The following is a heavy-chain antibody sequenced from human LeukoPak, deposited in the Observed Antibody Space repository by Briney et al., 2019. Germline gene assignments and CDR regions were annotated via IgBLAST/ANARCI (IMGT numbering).Heavy chain of an antibody. Sequence: GGSLRLSCVASGFTFSSYGMHWVRQAPGKGLVWASHISSDGSTTNYADSVRGRFTISRDNAKNTVHLRMISLRAEDTAVYYCARDYNYAIDYWGQGTLVTVSS. CDR1: GFTFSSYG. CDR3: ARDYNYAIDY. V-gene: IGHV3-74*01. J-gene: IGHJ4*02. D-gene: IGHD5-18*01. CDR2: ISSDGSTT.